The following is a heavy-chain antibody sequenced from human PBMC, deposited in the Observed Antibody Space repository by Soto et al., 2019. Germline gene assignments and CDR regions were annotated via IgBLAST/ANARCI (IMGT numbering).Heavy chain of an antibody. D-gene: IGHD6-19*01. J-gene: IGHJ6*02. CDR3: ARAVRSSGWIVRYYYYYGMDV. CDR2: ISYDGSNK. Sequence: LRLSCAASGFTFSSYAMHWVRQAPGKGLEWVAVISYDGSNKYYADSVKGRFTISRDNSKNTLYLQMNSLRAEDTAVYYCARAVRSSGWIVRYYYYYGMDVWGQGTTVTVSS. CDR1: GFTFSSYA. V-gene: IGHV3-30-3*01.